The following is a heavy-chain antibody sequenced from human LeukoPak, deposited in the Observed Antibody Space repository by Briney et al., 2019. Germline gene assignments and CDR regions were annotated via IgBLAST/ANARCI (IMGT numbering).Heavy chain of an antibody. CDR1: GFTVSSNY. CDR2: IYSGGTT. Sequence: GGSLRLSCAASGFTVSSNYMSWVRQAPGKGLEWVSVIYSGGTTYYADSVKGRFTISRDNAKNSLYLQMNSLRAEDTGVYYCARDLWGAIDSWGQGTLVTVSS. CDR3: ARDLWGAIDS. V-gene: IGHV3-66*01. J-gene: IGHJ4*02. D-gene: IGHD1-26*01.